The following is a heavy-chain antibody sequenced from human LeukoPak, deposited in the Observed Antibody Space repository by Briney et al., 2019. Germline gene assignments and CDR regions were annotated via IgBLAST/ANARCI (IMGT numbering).Heavy chain of an antibody. Sequence: HSGGSLRLSCAASGFTFSSYAMSWVRQAPGKGLEWVSAISGSGGSTYYADSVKGRFTISRDNSKNTLYLQMNSLRAEGTAVYYCAKYKLYSDAAPDAFDIWGQGTMVTVSS. J-gene: IGHJ3*02. CDR1: GFTFSSYA. D-gene: IGHD2-8*01. CDR2: ISGSGGST. V-gene: IGHV3-23*01. CDR3: AKYKLYSDAAPDAFDI.